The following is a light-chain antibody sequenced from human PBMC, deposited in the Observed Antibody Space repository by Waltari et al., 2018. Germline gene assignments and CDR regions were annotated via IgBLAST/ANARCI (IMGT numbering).Light chain of an antibody. V-gene: IGLV1-47*01. CDR2: RND. CDR1: SSNIGSDY. J-gene: IGLJ2*01. Sequence: QSVLTQPPSVSGTPGQRVTLSCSGSSSNIGSDYVYWFQQLPGTAPKLLICRNDERPAGVPDRCSGPKSGTSVSLAISGLRSEDEADYYCAAWDDSLSASLFGGGTKVTVL. CDR3: AAWDDSLSASL.